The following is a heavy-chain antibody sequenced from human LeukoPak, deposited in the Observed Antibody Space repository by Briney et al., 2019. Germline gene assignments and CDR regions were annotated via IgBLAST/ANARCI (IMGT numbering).Heavy chain of an antibody. D-gene: IGHD3-22*01. CDR2: FGTRSTSI. CDR1: GFTFSGYS. V-gene: IGHV3-21*01. CDR3: AREVSEGFDF. J-gene: IGHJ4*02. Sequence: GGSLRLSCTASGFTFSGYSMSWIRQAPGKGLEWVSSFGTRSTSIYHAGSVKGRFAISRDNAKNSLYLQMNSLRAEDTALYYCAREVSEGFDFWGQGTLVTVSS.